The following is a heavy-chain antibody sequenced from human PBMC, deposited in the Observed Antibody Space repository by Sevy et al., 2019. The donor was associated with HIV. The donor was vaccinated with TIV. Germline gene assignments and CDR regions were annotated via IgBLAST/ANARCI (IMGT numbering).Heavy chain of an antibody. CDR1: GFSFSSYW. D-gene: IGHD2-15*01. V-gene: IGHV3-7*01. J-gene: IGHJ4*02. CDR2: IKQDGSKR. Sequence: GGSLRLSCAASGFSFSSYWMSWVRQAPGKGLEWVVNIKQDGSKREYVDSVKGRLTISRDNGKNSVYLQMDSLRAEETAVYYCAREGSGGFDYWGQGTLVTVSS. CDR3: AREGSGGFDY.